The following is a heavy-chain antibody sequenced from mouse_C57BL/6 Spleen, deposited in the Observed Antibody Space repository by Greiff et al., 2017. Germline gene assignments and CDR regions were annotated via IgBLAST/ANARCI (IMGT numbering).Heavy chain of an antibody. CDR1: GYTFTEYT. D-gene: IGHD1-1*01. J-gene: IGHJ4*01. Sequence: QVQLQQSGAELVKPGASVKLSCKAPGYTFTEYTIHWVKQRSGQGLEWIGWFYPGRGSIKYKEKFKDKATLTADKSSSTVYMELSRLTSEDSAVYFCARHEEGYYGSHYAMDDWGQGTSVTVSS. CDR2: FYPGRGSI. CDR3: ARHEEGYYGSHYAMDD. V-gene: IGHV1-62-2*01.